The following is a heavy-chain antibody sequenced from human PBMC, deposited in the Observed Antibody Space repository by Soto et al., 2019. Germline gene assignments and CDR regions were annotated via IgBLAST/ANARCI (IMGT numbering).Heavy chain of an antibody. D-gene: IGHD6-19*01. V-gene: IGHV1-18*01. CDR1: GYTFTSYG. CDR2: ISAYNGNT. Sequence: EASVKVSCKASGYTFTSYGISWVRQAPGQGLEWMGWISAYNGNTNYAQKLQGRVTMTTDTSTSTAYMELRSLRSDDTAVYYCARDGSIGYSSIGFDYWGQGTLVTVSS. CDR3: ARDGSIGYSSIGFDY. J-gene: IGHJ4*02.